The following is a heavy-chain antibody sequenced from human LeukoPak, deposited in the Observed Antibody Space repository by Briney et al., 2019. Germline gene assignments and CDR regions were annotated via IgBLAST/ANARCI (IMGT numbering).Heavy chain of an antibody. CDR1: GYSISSGYY. V-gene: IGHV4-38-2*02. J-gene: IGHJ4*02. CDR3: ARVRGYCSSTICYRYYFDY. CDR2: IYHNGSP. D-gene: IGHD2-2*01. Sequence: PSETLSLTCTVSGYSISSGYYWGWIRQPPGKGLEWIGTIYHNGSPYYNPSLKSRVTISVDTSKNQFSLKLTSVTAADKAVYYCARVRGYCSSTICYRYYFDYWGQGTLVTVSS.